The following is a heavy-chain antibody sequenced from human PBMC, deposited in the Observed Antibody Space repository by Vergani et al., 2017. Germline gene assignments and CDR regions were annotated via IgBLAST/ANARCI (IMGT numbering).Heavy chain of an antibody. V-gene: IGHV4-61*02. J-gene: IGHJ4*02. D-gene: IGHD6-19*01. CDR2: IHASGTK. Sequence: QVHLNEAGPGLVKPSQTLSLTCTVSGASITSGSFYWSWIRQPAGKGLEWIGRIHASGTKNYNPSLRSRVTLSVDTSKNQFSLKLSSVTAADTAVYYCARLEAVAGDYWGQGTLVTVSS. CDR1: GASITSGSFY. CDR3: ARLEAVAGDY.